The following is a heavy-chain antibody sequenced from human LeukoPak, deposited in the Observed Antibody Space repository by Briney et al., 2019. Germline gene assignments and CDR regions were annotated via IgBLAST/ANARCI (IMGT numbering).Heavy chain of an antibody. V-gene: IGHV4-59*01. Sequence: SSETLSLTCTVSGASISSYFWTWIRQSPGKGLEWIGYISNIGSTNYNPSLKSRVTISGDTSKNQFSLKLSSVTAADTAVYYCAGDSYSSSWYRNRFYYYYYMDVWGKGTTVTVSS. CDR1: GASISSYF. CDR2: ISNIGST. D-gene: IGHD6-13*01. J-gene: IGHJ6*03. CDR3: AGDSYSSSWYRNRFYYYYYMDV.